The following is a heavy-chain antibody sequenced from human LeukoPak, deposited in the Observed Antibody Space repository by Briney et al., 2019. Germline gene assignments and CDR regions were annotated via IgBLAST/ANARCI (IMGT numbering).Heavy chain of an antibody. CDR3: ARGAYYYDILTGYYY. CDR1: GYTFTSYD. CDR2: MNPNSGNT. D-gene: IGHD3-9*01. J-gene: IGHJ4*02. V-gene: IGHV1-8*01. Sequence: ASVKVSCKASGYTFTSYDINWVRQATEQGLEWMGWMNPNSGNTGYAQKFQGRVTMTRNTSISTAYMELSSLRSEDTAVYYCARGAYYYDILTGYYYWGQGTLVTVSS.